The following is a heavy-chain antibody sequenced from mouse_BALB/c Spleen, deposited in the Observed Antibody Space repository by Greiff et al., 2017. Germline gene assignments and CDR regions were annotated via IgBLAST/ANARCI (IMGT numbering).Heavy chain of an antibody. V-gene: IGHV5-6-2*01. J-gene: IGHJ4*01. CDR1: GFTFSSYY. CDR3: AREGTRYAMDY. Sequence: EVMLVESGGGLVKLGGSLKLSCAASGFTFSSYYMSWVRQTPEKRLELVAAINSNGGSTYYPDTVKGRFTISRDNAKNTLYLQMSSLKSEDTALYYCAREGTRYAMDYWGQGTSVTVSA. D-gene: IGHD3-3*01. CDR2: INSNGGST.